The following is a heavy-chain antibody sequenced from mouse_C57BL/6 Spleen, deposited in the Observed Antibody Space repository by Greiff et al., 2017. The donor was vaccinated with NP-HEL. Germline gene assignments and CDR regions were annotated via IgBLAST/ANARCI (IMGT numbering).Heavy chain of an antibody. CDR2: IDPTSGGT. V-gene: IGHV1-72*01. J-gene: IGHJ1*03. CDR1: GYTFTSYW. CDR3: ARWGLRQYFDV. Sequence: QVQLQQPGAELVKPGASVKLSCKASGYTFTSYWMHWVKQRPGRGLEWIGRIDPTSGGTKYNEKFKSKATLTVDKSSSTAYMQLSRLTSEDSAVYYCARWGLRQYFDVWRTGTTVTVSS. D-gene: IGHD2-2*01.